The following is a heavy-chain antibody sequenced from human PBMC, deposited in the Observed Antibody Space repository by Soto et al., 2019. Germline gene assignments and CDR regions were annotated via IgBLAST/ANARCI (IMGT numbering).Heavy chain of an antibody. CDR3: ATSISVAAFDY. J-gene: IGHJ4*02. Sequence: QVQLQESGPGLVKPSGTLSLTCAVSGGSISSNNWWSWVRQAPGKGLEWIGEIYHSGSTNDNPSLKSRVTLSVDKSKNQFSLKLTSVTAADTAMYYCATSISVAAFDYWGQGTLVTVSS. D-gene: IGHD6-19*01. CDR1: GGSISSNNW. CDR2: IYHSGST. V-gene: IGHV4-4*02.